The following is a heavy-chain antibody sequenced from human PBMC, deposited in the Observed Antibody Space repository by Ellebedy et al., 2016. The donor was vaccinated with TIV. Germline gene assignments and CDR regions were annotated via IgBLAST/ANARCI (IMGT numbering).Heavy chain of an antibody. V-gene: IGHV5-10-1*01. CDR2: IDPSDSYT. Sequence: PGGSLRLSCKGSGYSFTSYWISWVRQMPGKGLEWMGRIDPSDSYTNYSPSFQGHVTISADKSISTAYLQWSSLKASDTAMYYCARFGSGYGWDFDYWGQGTLVTVSS. D-gene: IGHD5-12*01. CDR3: ARFGSGYGWDFDY. CDR1: GYSFTSYW. J-gene: IGHJ4*02.